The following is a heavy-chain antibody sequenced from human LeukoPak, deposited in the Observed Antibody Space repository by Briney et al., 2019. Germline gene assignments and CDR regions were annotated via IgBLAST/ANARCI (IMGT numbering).Heavy chain of an antibody. V-gene: IGHV3-30*18. CDR2: ISYDGGNK. CDR3: AKNSNGAPDY. D-gene: IGHD2/OR15-2a*01. J-gene: IGHJ4*02. Sequence: GGSLRLSCAASGFTFSSYGMHWVRQAPGKGLEWVAVISYDGGNKYYADSVKGRFTISRGNSKNTLYLQMNSLRAEDTAVYYCAKNSNGAPDYWGQGTLVTVSS. CDR1: GFTFSSYG.